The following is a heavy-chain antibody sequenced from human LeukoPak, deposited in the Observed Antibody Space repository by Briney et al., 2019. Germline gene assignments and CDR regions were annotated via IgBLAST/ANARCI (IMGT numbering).Heavy chain of an antibody. V-gene: IGHV3-64*01. D-gene: IGHD1-7*01. CDR1: GFTFSSYA. CDR3: ARLPGTTNAFDI. J-gene: IGHJ3*02. CDR2: INTNGGST. Sequence: PGRSLRLSCAASGFTFSSYAMHWVRQAPGKGLEYVSSINTNGGSTYYANSVRGRFTISRDNSKNTLYLQMGGLRAEDMAVYYGARLPGTTNAFDIWGQGTMVTVSS.